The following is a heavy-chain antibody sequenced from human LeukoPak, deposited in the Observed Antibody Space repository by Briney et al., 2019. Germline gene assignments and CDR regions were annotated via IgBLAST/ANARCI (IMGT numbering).Heavy chain of an antibody. D-gene: IGHD1-26*01. J-gene: IGHJ4*02. CDR2: IYYSGST. CDR1: GGSISSYY. CDR3: ARIVIVGANLYFDY. V-gene: IGHV4-59*01. Sequence: SETLSLTCTVSGGSISSYYWSWIRQPPGKGLEWIGYIYYSGSTNYNPSLKSRVTISVDTSKNQFSLKLSSVTAADTAVYYCARIVIVGANLYFDYWGQGTLVTVSS.